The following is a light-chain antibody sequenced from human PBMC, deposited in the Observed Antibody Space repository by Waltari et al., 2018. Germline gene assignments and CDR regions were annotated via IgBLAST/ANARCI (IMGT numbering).Light chain of an antibody. CDR3: QQYNNWPGT. J-gene: IGKJ2*01. Sequence: EIVMTRSPATLSVSPGERATLSCRASQSVSSNLARYQQKPGQAPRLLIYGAFTRATGIPARFSGSGSGTEFTLTISSLQSEDFAVYYCQQYNNWPGTFGHGTKLEIK. CDR1: QSVSSN. CDR2: GAF. V-gene: IGKV3-15*01.